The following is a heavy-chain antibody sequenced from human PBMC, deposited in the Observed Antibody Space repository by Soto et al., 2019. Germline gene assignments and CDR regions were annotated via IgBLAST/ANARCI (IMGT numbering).Heavy chain of an antibody. D-gene: IGHD5-12*01. CDR1: GFTFSSYG. CDR2: ISYDGSNK. V-gene: IGHV3-30*03. Sequence: GGSLRLSCAASGFTFSSYGMHWARQAPGKGLEWVAVISYDGSNKYYADSVKGRFTISRDNSKNTLYLQMNSLRAEDTAVYYCASLRRASGYDSLYGMDVWGQGTTVTVSS. J-gene: IGHJ6*02. CDR3: ASLRRASGYDSLYGMDV.